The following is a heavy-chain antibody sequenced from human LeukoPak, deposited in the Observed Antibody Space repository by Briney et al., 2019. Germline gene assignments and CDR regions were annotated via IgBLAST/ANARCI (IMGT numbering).Heavy chain of an antibody. D-gene: IGHD3-10*01. CDR3: AKDQLVRGVITNYFDY. V-gene: IGHV3-23*01. CDR1: GFTFSSYV. J-gene: IGHJ4*02. Sequence: GGSLRLSCSASGFTFSSYVMTWVRQAPGKGVEWGSAISGSGGSTYYADSVNGRFTISRDNSKNTLYLQMNSLRAEDTAVYYCAKDQLVRGVITNYFDYWGQGTLVTVSS. CDR2: ISGSGGST.